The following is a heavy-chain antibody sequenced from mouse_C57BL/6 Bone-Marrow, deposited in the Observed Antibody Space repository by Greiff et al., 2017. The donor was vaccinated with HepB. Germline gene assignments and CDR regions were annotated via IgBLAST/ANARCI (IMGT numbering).Heavy chain of an antibody. CDR2: INPYNGGT. Sequence: VQLKESGPVLVKPGASVKMSCKASGYTFTDYYMNWVKQSHGKSLEWIGVINPYNGGTSYNQKFKGKATLTVDKSSSTAYMELNSLTSEDSAVYYCARYYGSTPSYAMDYWGQGTSVTVSS. J-gene: IGHJ4*01. V-gene: IGHV1-19*01. CDR3: ARYYGSTPSYAMDY. CDR1: GYTFTDYY. D-gene: IGHD1-1*01.